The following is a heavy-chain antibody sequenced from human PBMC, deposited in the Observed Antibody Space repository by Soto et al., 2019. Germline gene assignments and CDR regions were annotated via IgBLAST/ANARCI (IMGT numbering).Heavy chain of an antibody. D-gene: IGHD4-17*01. CDR1: GFTFSSFV. J-gene: IGHJ5*01. CDR2: IGSGGDGI. V-gene: IGHV3-23*01. CDR3: ATYGQHLMDS. Sequence: EVQLLESGGGLVQPGGSLRLSCAASGFTFSSFVLKWVRQAPGKGLEWVSVIGSGGDGIHYADSVKGRFTISRDNSKNTMSLQMNSLTVEDTAVYYCATYGQHLMDSWGQGTLVTVSS.